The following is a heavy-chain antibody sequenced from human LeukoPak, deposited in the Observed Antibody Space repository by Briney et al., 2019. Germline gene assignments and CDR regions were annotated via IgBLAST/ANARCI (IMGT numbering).Heavy chain of an antibody. CDR2: IYYSGST. CDR1: GGSISSYY. V-gene: IGHV4-59*01. CDR3: ARGKGVIAAAVYFQD. Sequence: SETLSLTCTVSGGSISSYYWSWIRQPPGKGLEWIGYIYYSGSTNYNPSLKSRVTVSVDTSKNQFSLKLSSVTAADTAVYYCARGKGVIAAAVYFQDWGQGTLVTVSS. D-gene: IGHD6-13*01. J-gene: IGHJ1*01.